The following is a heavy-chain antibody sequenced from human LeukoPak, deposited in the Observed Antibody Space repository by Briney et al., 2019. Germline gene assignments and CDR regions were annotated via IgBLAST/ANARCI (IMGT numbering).Heavy chain of an antibody. Sequence: PSETLSLTCAVYGVSFSGYYWSWIRQPPGKGLEWIGYIYYSGSTNYNPSLKSRVTISVDTSKNQFSLKLSSVTAADTAVYYCARLRGDYLLYYYYGMDVWGQGTTVTVSS. V-gene: IGHV4-59*01. J-gene: IGHJ6*02. CDR3: ARLRGDYLLYYYYGMDV. D-gene: IGHD4-17*01. CDR2: IYYSGST. CDR1: GVSFSGYY.